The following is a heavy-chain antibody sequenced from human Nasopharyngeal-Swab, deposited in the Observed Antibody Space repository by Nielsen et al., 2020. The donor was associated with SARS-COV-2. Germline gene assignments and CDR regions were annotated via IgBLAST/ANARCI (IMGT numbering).Heavy chain of an antibody. D-gene: IGHD5-12*01. V-gene: IGHV2-5*02. Sequence: WIRQPPGKALEWLAVIFWDDDKWYSPSLEGRLTITKDTTKNQVVLRMTNVDPVDTGTYYCARVDVSGFYYYGLDVWGQGTTVTSP. CDR3: ARVDVSGFYYYGLDV. J-gene: IGHJ6*02. CDR2: IFWDDDK.